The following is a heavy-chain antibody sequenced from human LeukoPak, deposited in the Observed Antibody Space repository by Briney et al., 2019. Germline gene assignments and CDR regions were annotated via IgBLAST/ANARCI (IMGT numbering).Heavy chain of an antibody. CDR3: ARATAGTGYFFDY. D-gene: IGHD6-13*01. J-gene: IGHJ4*02. CDR1: GDSIRNYY. CDR2: MFHTGST. V-gene: IGHV4-59*01. Sequence: PSETLSLTCTVSGDSIRNYYWTRIRQLPGKGLEWIAYMFHTGSTNHNPSLRSRVTMSVDMSKNQFSLKLSSVTAADTAIYYCARATAGTGYFFDYWGQGALVTVSS.